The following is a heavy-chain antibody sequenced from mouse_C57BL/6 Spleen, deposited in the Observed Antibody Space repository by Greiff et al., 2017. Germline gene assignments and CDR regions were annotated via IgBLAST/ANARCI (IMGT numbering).Heavy chain of an antibody. CDR1: GYSITSGYY. Sequence: EVKVEESGPGLVKPSQSLSLTCSVTGYSITSGYYWNWIRQFPGNKLEWMGYISYDGSNNYNPSLKNRISITRDTSKNQFFLKLNSVTTEDTATYYCARERAFVTTDMDYWGQGTSVTVSS. CDR2: ISYDGSN. V-gene: IGHV3-6*01. J-gene: IGHJ4*01. D-gene: IGHD1-2*01. CDR3: ARERAFVTTDMDY.